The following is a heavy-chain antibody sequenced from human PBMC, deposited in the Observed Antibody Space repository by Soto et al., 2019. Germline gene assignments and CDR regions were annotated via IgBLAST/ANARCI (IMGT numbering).Heavy chain of an antibody. CDR2: ISSLGDST. V-gene: IGHV3-64*01. CDR1: GFMFNSYA. J-gene: IGHJ2*01. CDR3: ARRTAGWYFEL. D-gene: IGHD2-21*02. Sequence: EVQLVESGGGLVQPGGSLRLSCAASGFMFNSYAMHWVRQAPGKGLEYVSAISSLGDSTFYANSVKDRFTISRDTSKNTLYLQRGSLRAEDRAVYYCARRTAGWYFELWGRGTLVTVSS.